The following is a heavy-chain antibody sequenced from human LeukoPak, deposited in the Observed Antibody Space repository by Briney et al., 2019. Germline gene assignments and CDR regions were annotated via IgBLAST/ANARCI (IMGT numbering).Heavy chain of an antibody. V-gene: IGHV4-59*08. CDR2: IYYSGST. CDR1: GGSISSYY. D-gene: IGHD3-3*01. Sequence: SETLSLTCTVSGGSISSYYWGWIRQPPGKGLEWIGYIYYSGSTNYNPSLKSRVTISVDTSKNQFSLKLSSVTAADTAVYYCARRRFFSNYYYGMDVWGQGTTVTVSS. J-gene: IGHJ6*02. CDR3: ARRRFFSNYYYGMDV.